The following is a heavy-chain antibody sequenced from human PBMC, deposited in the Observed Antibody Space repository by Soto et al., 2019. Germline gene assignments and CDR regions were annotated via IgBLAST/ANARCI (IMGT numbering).Heavy chain of an antibody. Sequence: EVQLLESGGGLVQPGGSLRLSCAASGFTFSTYAMSWVRQAPGKGLDWVSTVSSSGGGTFYADSVKGRFTISRDHSTNTLYLQMNGLRAEDTAIYYCARDQYPYISWGQGTLVTVSS. CDR2: VSSSGGGT. D-gene: IGHD2-2*01. J-gene: IGHJ4*02. CDR1: GFTFSTYA. V-gene: IGHV3-23*01. CDR3: ARDQYPYIS.